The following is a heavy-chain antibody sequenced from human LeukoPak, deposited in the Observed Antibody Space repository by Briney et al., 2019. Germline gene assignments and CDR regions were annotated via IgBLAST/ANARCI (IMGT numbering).Heavy chain of an antibody. V-gene: IGHV3-21*01. Sequence: GGSLRLSCAASGFPLSDHWMSWVRQAPGKGLEWVSSISITSSFIYYADSVKGRFTISRDNAKNSLYLQMNSLRAEDTAVYYCARADSSIAARLSRSSIFNYYYYMDVWGKGTTVTVSS. J-gene: IGHJ6*03. CDR1: GFPLSDHW. CDR3: ARADSSIAARLSRSSIFNYYYYMDV. D-gene: IGHD6-6*01. CDR2: ISITSSFI.